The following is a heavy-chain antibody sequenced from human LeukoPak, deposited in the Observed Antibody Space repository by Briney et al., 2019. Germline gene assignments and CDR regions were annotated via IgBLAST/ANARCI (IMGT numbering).Heavy chain of an antibody. CDR3: ARAAPDTAYAFDI. CDR1: GFTFSSYS. CDR2: ISSSSSYI. D-gene: IGHD5-18*01. V-gene: IGHV3-21*01. J-gene: IGHJ3*02. Sequence: PGGSLRLSCAASGFTFSSYSTNWVRQAPGKGLEWVSSISSSSSYIYYADSVKGRFTISRDNAKNSLYLQMNSLRAEDTAVYYCARAAPDTAYAFDIWGQGTMVTVSS.